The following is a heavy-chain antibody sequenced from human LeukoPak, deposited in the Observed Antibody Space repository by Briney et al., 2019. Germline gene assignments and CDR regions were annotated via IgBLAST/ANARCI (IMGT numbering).Heavy chain of an antibody. CDR2: IYYSGST. CDR3: ARAAGVPVAFDI. V-gene: IGHV4-59*01. J-gene: IGHJ3*02. D-gene: IGHD2-8*01. Sequence: KPSETLSLPRTVSWGPLSCFYWSWIRQPPGEGLEWIGYIYYSGSTNYNPSLKSRVTISVDTSKNQFSLKLSSVTAADTAVYYCARAAGVPVAFDIWGQGTMVTVSS. CDR1: WGPLSCFY.